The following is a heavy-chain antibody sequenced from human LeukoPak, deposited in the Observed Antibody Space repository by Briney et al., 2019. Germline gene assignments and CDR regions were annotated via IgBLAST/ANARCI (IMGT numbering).Heavy chain of an antibody. V-gene: IGHV1-18*01. Sequence: RASVKVSCKASGYTFTNYGITWVRQAPGQGLEWMGWISAYSGNTNYAQKLQGRVTMTTDTSTSTAYMELRSLRSEDTAVYYCARGRIAARHDAFDIWGQGTMVTVSS. CDR3: ARGRIAARHDAFDI. D-gene: IGHD6-6*01. J-gene: IGHJ3*02. CDR2: ISAYSGNT. CDR1: GYTFTNYG.